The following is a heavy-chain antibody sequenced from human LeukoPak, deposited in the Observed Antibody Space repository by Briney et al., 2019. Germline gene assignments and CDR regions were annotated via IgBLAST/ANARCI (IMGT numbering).Heavy chain of an antibody. J-gene: IGHJ3*02. Sequence: QTGGSLRLSCAASGFTFSSYEMNWVRQAPGKGLEWVSYISSSGSTIYYADSVKGRFTISRDNAKNSLYLQMNSLRAEDTAVYYCARPRGEGFGPGVTFDIWGQGTMVTVSS. CDR3: ARPRGEGFGPGVTFDI. CDR2: ISSSGSTI. D-gene: IGHD3-10*01. V-gene: IGHV3-48*03. CDR1: GFTFSSYE.